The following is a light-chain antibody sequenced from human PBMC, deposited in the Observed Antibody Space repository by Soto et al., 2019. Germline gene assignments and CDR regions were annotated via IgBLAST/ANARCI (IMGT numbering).Light chain of an antibody. J-gene: IGKJ1*01. CDR3: QQYNNWPSKGT. Sequence: EIVMTQSPATLSVSPGERATLSCRASQSVSSNLAWYQQKPGQAPRLLIYGASTRATGIPARFSGSGSGTEFTLTISSLQSEDFAVYYCQQYNNWPSKGTFGQGTKVDSK. V-gene: IGKV3D-15*01. CDR2: GAS. CDR1: QSVSSN.